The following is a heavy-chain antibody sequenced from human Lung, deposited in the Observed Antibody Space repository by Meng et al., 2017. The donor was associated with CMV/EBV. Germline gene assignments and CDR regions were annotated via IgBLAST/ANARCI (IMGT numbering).Heavy chain of an antibody. J-gene: IGHJ4*02. Sequence: KVSCKAYGYNFNTYGISWVRQTPGQGLEWMGWISAHDGTTIYTEKLQGRVTLTTDTPTSTAYMELRRLRSDDTAVYYCARDLLGIEEWGQGTLVTVSS. CDR2: ISAHDGTT. CDR1: GYNFNTYG. V-gene: IGHV1-18*01. CDR3: ARDLLGIEE. D-gene: IGHD2-21*01.